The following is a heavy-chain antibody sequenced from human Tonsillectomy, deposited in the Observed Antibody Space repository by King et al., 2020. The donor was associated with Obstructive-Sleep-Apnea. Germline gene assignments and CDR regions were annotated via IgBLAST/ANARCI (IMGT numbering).Heavy chain of an antibody. CDR1: GFTFSTYA. CDR2: ISGSGGST. Sequence: EVQLVESGGGLVQPGGSLRLSCAASGFTFSTYAMSWVRQTPGKGLEWVSTISGSGGSTYYADSVKGRFAISRDNSRNTLYLQMNSLRVEDTAVYYCAKDVRGALGYCFGTSEISLCMYYGMDVWGQGTTVTVSS. J-gene: IGHJ6*02. V-gene: IGHV3-23*04. D-gene: IGHD2-15*01. CDR3: AKDVRGALGYCFGTSEISLCMYYGMDV.